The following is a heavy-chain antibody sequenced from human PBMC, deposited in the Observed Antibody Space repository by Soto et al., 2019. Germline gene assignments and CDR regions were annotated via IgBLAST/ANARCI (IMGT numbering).Heavy chain of an antibody. J-gene: IGHJ4*02. V-gene: IGHV1-69*01. D-gene: IGHD6-13*01. CDR3: ASGASRWYPYFFDS. CDR2: IIPYYNTL. Sequence: QAQVVQSGAEVRKPGSSVKLSCKASEGTFNSYAIAWVRQAPGQGLEWMGGIIPYYNTLNYAQKFQDGVTIPADDSTNTVYMELSSLRSDDTAVYFCASGASRWYPYFFDSWAQGTLVTVSS. CDR1: EGTFNSYA.